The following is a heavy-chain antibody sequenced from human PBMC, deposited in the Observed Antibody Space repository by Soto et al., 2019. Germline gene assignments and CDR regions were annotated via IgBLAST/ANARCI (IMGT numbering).Heavy chain of an antibody. Sequence: QVQLVQSGAEVKKPGASVTVSCKTSGYTFSSIGISWVRQAPGQGLEWMGWISPHKGDTYYAQRLQGRVTMTTDTSTSTAYMELRSLRSEDTAVYYCAREGGIQARPRDYYYYGMDVWGQGTTVTVSS. CDR2: ISPHKGDT. D-gene: IGHD6-6*01. CDR3: AREGGIQARPRDYYYYGMDV. J-gene: IGHJ6*02. CDR1: GYTFSSIG. V-gene: IGHV1-18*01.